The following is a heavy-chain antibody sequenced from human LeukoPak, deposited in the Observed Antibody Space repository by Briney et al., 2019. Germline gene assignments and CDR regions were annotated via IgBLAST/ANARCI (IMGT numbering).Heavy chain of an antibody. D-gene: IGHD2-2*01. J-gene: IGHJ4*02. CDR2: IGGSGGST. Sequence: PGGSLRLSCAASGFTFSSYAMSWVRQAPGKGLEWVSAIGGSGGSTYHADSVKGRFSISRDNSKNTLYLQLNSLRAEDTAVYYCAKEKAAYCSSTSCFDGYDYWGQGTLVTVSS. V-gene: IGHV3-23*01. CDR3: AKEKAAYCSSTSCFDGYDY. CDR1: GFTFSSYA.